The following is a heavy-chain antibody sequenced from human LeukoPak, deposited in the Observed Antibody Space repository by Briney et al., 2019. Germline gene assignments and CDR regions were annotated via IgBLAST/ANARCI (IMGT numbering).Heavy chain of an antibody. Sequence: GASVKVSCKASGGTFSSYAISWVRQAPGQGLEWMGGIIPIFGTANYAQKFQGRVTITTDESTSTAYMELSSLRSEDTAVYYCARVPDCSGGSCYSYFDYWGQGTLVTVSS. CDR2: IIPIFGTA. V-gene: IGHV1-69*05. CDR1: GGTFSSYA. CDR3: ARVPDCSGGSCYSYFDY. D-gene: IGHD2-15*01. J-gene: IGHJ4*02.